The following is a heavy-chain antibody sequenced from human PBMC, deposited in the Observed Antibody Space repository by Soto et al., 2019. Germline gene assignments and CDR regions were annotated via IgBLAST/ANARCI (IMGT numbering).Heavy chain of an antibody. V-gene: IGHV1-18*01. CDR1: NYMFRSYG. CDR2: ISAFNGNT. CDR3: GREGGYGAGSYLDY. D-gene: IGHD3-10*01. Sequence: QVQLVQSGAEVKRPGASVKVSCKASNYMFRSYGISWVRQAPGQGLEWVGWISAFNGNTEYPQNLQGRVTMTTDTSTSTAYMELRTLRSDDSAVYYCGREGGYGAGSYLDYWGQGTPVTVSS. J-gene: IGHJ4*02.